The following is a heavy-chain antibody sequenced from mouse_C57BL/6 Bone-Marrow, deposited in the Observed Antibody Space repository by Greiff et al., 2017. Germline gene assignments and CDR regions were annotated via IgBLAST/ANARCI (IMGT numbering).Heavy chain of an antibody. D-gene: IGHD4-1*01. V-gene: IGHV1-85*01. J-gene: IGHJ3*01. CDR2: IYPRDGST. CDR3: AWDWFAY. CDR1: GYTFTSYD. Sequence: QVQLKESGPELVKPGTSVKLSCKASGYTFTSYDINWVKQRPGQGLEWIGWIYPRDGSTKYNEKFKGKATLTVDKSSSTAYMELHSLTSEDASVCFCAWDWFAYWCQGTLVTVSA.